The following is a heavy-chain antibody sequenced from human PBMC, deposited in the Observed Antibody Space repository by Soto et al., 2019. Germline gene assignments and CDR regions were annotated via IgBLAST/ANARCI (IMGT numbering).Heavy chain of an antibody. J-gene: IGHJ6*02. CDR3: AKDLCSGGSCGPKYYYYYGMDV. V-gene: IGHV3-30*18. CDR1: GFTFSSYG. CDR2: ISYDGSNK. Sequence: GGSLRLSCAASGFTFSSYGMHWVRQAPGKGLEWVAVISYDGSNKYYADSVKGRFTISRDNSKNTLYLQMNSLRAEDTAVYYCAKDLCSGGSCGPKYYYYYGMDVWGQGTTVTVSS. D-gene: IGHD2-15*01.